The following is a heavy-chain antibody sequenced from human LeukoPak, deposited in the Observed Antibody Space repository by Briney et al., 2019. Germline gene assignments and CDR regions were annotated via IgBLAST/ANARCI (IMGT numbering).Heavy chain of an antibody. V-gene: IGHV3-7*01. CDR3: ARDHTLFGESNYGMDV. Sequence: QAGGSLRLSCAASGFTFSSYWMSWVRQAPGKGLEWVANIKQDGSEKYYVDSVKGRFTISRDNAKNSLYLQMNSLRAEDTAVYYCARDHTLFGESNYGMDVWGQGTTVTVSS. J-gene: IGHJ6*02. CDR1: GFTFSSYW. CDR2: IKQDGSEK. D-gene: IGHD3-10*02.